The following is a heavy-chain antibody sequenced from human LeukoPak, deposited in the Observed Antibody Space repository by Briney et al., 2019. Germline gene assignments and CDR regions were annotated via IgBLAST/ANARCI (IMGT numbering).Heavy chain of an antibody. Sequence: SSVKVSCKASGGTFRNYGFTWVRQPPGQGLEWMGGIIPIFGTGKYAQKFQGRVTIIADEFTSAAYMEVSSLRSEDTAVYYCASRYCSGGNCFSRDYYYYYMDVWGKGTTVTVSS. J-gene: IGHJ6*03. D-gene: IGHD2-15*01. CDR3: ASRYCSGGNCFSRDYYYYYMDV. V-gene: IGHV1-69*01. CDR2: IIPIFGTG. CDR1: GGTFRNYG.